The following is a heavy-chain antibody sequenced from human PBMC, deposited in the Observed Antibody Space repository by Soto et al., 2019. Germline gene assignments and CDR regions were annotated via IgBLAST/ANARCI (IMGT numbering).Heavy chain of an antibody. CDR2: IDPSDSYT. J-gene: IGHJ5*02. V-gene: IGHV5-10-1*01. Sequence: PGESLKISCKGSGYSFTSYWISWVRQMPGKGLEWMGRIDPSDSYTNYSPSFQGHVTISADKSISTAYLQWSSLKASDTAMYYCARPYCSGGSCYGYWFDPWGQGTLVTVSS. CDR3: ARPYCSGGSCYGYWFDP. D-gene: IGHD2-15*01. CDR1: GYSFTSYW.